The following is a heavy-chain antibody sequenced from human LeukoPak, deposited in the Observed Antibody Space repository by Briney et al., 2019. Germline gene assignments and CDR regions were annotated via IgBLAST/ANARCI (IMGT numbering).Heavy chain of an antibody. CDR2: IDGSGVST. Sequence: GGSLRLSCAASRFTFSGFAMSWVRQAPGKGLEWVSSIDGSGVSTYYADSVKGRFTISRDNSKNTLYLQMKSLRAEDTALYYCAKVIDTGIAVASADFDIWGQGTLVTVSS. J-gene: IGHJ4*02. CDR1: RFTFSGFA. D-gene: IGHD6-19*01. CDR3: AKVIDTGIAVASADFDI. V-gene: IGHV3-23*01.